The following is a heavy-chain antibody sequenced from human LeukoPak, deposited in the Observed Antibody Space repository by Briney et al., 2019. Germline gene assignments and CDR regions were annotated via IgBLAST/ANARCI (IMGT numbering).Heavy chain of an antibody. Sequence: SVKVSCKAPRGTFDSYGISWVRQAPGQGLEWMGGVMAIFGGVKYGQKFQGRATITTDASTSTAYMELRSLTSEDTGIYYCARGELGDRSGFSFFDYWGQGTLVTVSS. V-gene: IGHV1-69*05. CDR2: VMAIFGGV. CDR1: RGTFDSYG. J-gene: IGHJ4*02. CDR3: ARGELGDRSGFSFFDY. D-gene: IGHD3-22*01.